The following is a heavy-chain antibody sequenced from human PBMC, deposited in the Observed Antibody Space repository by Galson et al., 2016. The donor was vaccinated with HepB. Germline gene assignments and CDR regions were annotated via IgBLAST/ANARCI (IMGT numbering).Heavy chain of an antibody. CDR3: ARGWRGGTCFSFDF. D-gene: IGHD2-21*02. CDR2: TFYRSKWYR. J-gene: IGHJ4*02. V-gene: IGHV6-1*01. CDR1: WDSVSSNSAA. Sequence: CAISWDSVSSNSAAWNWIRQSPSRGLEWLGRTFYRSKWYRDYAMSVNSRISIDPDASKNQLSLQLNSVTPEDTAVYYCARGWRGGTCFSFDFWGQGTPVTVSS.